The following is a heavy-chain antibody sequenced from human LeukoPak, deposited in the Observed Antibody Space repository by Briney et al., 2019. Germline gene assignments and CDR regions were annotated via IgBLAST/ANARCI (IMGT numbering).Heavy chain of an antibody. Sequence: PGGSLRLSCAASGFTFSSYWMSWVRQAPGKGLEWVANIKQDGSEKYYVDSVKGRFTISRDNAKNSLYLQMNSLRAEDTAVYYRARVFEYCSSTSCQNWFDPWGQGTLVTVSS. D-gene: IGHD2-2*01. J-gene: IGHJ5*02. V-gene: IGHV3-7*03. CDR2: IKQDGSEK. CDR3: ARVFEYCSSTSCQNWFDP. CDR1: GFTFSSYW.